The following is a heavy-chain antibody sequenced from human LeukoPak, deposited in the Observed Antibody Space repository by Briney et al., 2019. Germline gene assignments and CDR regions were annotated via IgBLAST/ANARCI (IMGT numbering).Heavy chain of an antibody. D-gene: IGHD3-10*01. CDR3: ARGARLLWFAFDI. CDR1: GFTFSDYY. V-gene: IGHV3-11*01. CDR2: ISASGDTI. J-gene: IGHJ3*02. Sequence: GGSLRLSCAASGFTFSDYYMGWIRQAPGKGLQWVSYISASGDTIYYSDSVKGRFTISRDNAKNSLFLQMNSLRAEDTAVYYCARGARLLWFAFDIWGQGTMVTVSS.